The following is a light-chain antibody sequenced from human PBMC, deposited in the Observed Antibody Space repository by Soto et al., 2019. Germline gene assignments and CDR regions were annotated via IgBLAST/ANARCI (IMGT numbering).Light chain of an antibody. CDR3: QQYNDWPLT. CDR1: QNINNN. V-gene: IGKV3-15*01. J-gene: IGKJ4*01. CDR2: HAS. Sequence: EIVMTQSPATLSVSPGERATLSCRASQNINNNLAWYQQKPGQVPRLLIYHASTGATGIPARFSGSGSGTELTRTISSVQSEDCAVYYCQQYNDWPLTFGGGTKVEI.